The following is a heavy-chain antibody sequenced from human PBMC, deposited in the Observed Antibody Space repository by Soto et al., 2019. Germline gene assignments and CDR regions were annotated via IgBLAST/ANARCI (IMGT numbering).Heavy chain of an antibody. V-gene: IGHV3-30*04. J-gene: IGHJ5*02. Sequence: GGSLRLSCAASGFTFSSYAMHWVRQAPGKGLEWVAVISYDGSNKYYADSVKGRFTISRDNSKNTLYLQMNSLRAEDTAVYYCAKDVGSWELSKWFDPWGQGTLVTVS. CDR1: GFTFSSYA. CDR3: AKDVGSWELSKWFDP. CDR2: ISYDGSNK. D-gene: IGHD1-26*01.